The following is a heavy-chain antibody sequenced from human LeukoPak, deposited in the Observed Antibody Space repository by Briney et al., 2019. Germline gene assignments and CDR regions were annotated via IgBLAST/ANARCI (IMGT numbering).Heavy chain of an antibody. Sequence: GASVTVSCKASGYTFTSYGISWVRQAPGQGLEWMGWISAYNGNTNYAQKLQGRVTMTTDTSTSTAYMELRSLRSDDTAVYYCARGPAATGSRYSWFDPWGQGTLVTVSS. V-gene: IGHV1-18*01. CDR3: ARGPAATGSRYSWFDP. CDR1: GYTFTSYG. CDR2: ISAYNGNT. J-gene: IGHJ5*02. D-gene: IGHD6-13*01.